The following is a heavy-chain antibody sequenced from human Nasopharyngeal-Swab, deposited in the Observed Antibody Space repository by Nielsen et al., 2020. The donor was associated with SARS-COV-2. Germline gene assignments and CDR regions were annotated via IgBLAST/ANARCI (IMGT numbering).Heavy chain of an antibody. CDR1: GYSFTTSW. CDR3: ARGVDGYSSYFDF. Sequence: GESLKISCKGSGYSFTTSWIGWVRQMPGKGLEWMGIIDPTDSDTRYSPSFQGQVTISADKSISTAYLQWSSLKASDTAMYYCARGVDGYSSYFDFWGQGTLVTVSS. V-gene: IGHV5-51*01. D-gene: IGHD5-24*01. J-gene: IGHJ4*02. CDR2: IDPTDSDT.